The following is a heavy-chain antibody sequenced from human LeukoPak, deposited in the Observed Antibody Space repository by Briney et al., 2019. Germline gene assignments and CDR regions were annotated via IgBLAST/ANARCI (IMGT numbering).Heavy chain of an antibody. CDR3: ARHSPQESSGWYTHHWVFDY. J-gene: IGHJ4*02. V-gene: IGHV4-4*02. CDR1: GGSISSSNW. CDR2: IYHSGST. D-gene: IGHD6-19*01. Sequence: SETLSLTCAVSGGSISSSNWWSWVRQPPGKGLEWIGEIYHSGSTNYNPSLKSRVTISVDKSKNQFSLKLSSVTAADTAVYYCARHSPQESSGWYTHHWVFDYWGQGTLVTVSS.